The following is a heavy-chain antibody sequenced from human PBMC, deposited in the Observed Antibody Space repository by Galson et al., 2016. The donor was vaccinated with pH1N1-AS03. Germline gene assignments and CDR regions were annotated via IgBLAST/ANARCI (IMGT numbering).Heavy chain of an antibody. CDR2: MNADNTDT. CDR3: ARTNYYHSSGVY. J-gene: IGHJ4*02. D-gene: IGHD3-22*01. CDR1: GYTFTSYA. V-gene: IGHV1-3*01. Sequence: SVKVSCKASGYTFTSYAVHWVRQAPGQRLEWMGWMNADNTDTKYSQKFQDRVTITRDTFATTAYMELSSLRSEDTAVYYCARTNYYHSSGVYWGQGTLVTVSS.